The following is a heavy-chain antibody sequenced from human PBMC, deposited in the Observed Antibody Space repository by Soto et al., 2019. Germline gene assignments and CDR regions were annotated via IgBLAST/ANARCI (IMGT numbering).Heavy chain of an antibody. D-gene: IGHD4-17*01. CDR2: IYPSASDT. V-gene: IGHV5-51*01. Sequence: GESLKISCQVSGYTFTIYWIGWVRQMPGKGLEGMGIIYPSASDTRYRPSFQGQVTISADQSINTAYLQWDSLKASDTAIYYGARPANTVADHFDLWGQGTPVTVSS. CDR1: GYTFTIYW. J-gene: IGHJ4*02. CDR3: ARPANTVADHFDL.